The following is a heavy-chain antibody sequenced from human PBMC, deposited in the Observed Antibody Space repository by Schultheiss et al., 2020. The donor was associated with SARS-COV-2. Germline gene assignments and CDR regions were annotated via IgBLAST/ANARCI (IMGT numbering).Heavy chain of an antibody. CDR1: GGSISSGGYY. D-gene: IGHD5-24*01. V-gene: IGHV4-61*08. CDR2: IYTSGST. J-gene: IGHJ3*02. CDR3: ARDVEMATISAFDI. Sequence: SETLSLTCTVSGGSISSGGYYWSWIRQPPGKGLGWIGRIYTSGSTNYNPSLKSRVTMSVDTSKNQFSLKLGSVTAADTAVYYCARDVEMATISAFDIWGQGTMVTVSS.